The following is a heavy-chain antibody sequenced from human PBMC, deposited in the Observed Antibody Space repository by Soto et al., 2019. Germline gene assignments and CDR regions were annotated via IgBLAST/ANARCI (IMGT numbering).Heavy chain of an antibody. CDR3: AKEILSPAARGYYHYYGMDV. V-gene: IGHV3-30*18. CDR2: IAYDGSNK. CDR1: GFTVSSYG. Sequence: QVQLVESGGGVVQPGRSLRLSCAASGFTVSSYGMLWVRNAPGKGLVWVAVIAYDGSNKYYADSVKCRFTISRDNSKNTLYLQMNSLRAEDTAVYYCAKEILSPAARGYYHYYGMDVWRQGTTVTVSS. D-gene: IGHD6-6*01. J-gene: IGHJ6*02.